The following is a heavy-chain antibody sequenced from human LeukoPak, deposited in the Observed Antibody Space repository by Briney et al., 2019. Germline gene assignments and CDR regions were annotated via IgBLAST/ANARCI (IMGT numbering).Heavy chain of an antibody. J-gene: IGHJ4*02. V-gene: IGHV1-8*02. CDR2: MNPNSGNT. Sequence: ASVKVSCKASGYTFSSYDINWVRQATGQGLEWMGWMNPNSGNTAYAQKFQGRVTMSRDASISTAYMELSSLRSEDTAVYYCARLPKYSRPLDYWGQGTLVTVSS. CDR3: ARLPKYSRPLDY. D-gene: IGHD6-6*01. CDR1: GYTFSSYD.